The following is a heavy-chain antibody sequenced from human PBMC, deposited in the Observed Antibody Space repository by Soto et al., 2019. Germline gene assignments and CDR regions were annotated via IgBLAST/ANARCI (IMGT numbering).Heavy chain of an antibody. CDR1: GYIITNYA. CDR2: INAANGNT. CDR3: ARGVGSGSYYNQYNWFDP. V-gene: IGHV1-3*01. D-gene: IGHD3-10*01. J-gene: IGHJ5*02. Sequence: GASVKVSCKASGYIITNYAMHWVRQAPGQRLEWMGWINAANGNTKYSQKFQGRVTMTTDTSTSTAYMELRSLRSDDTAVYYCARGVGSGSYYNQYNWFDPWGQGTLVTVSS.